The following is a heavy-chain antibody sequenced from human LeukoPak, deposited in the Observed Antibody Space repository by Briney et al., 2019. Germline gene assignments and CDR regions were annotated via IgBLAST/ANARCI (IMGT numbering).Heavy chain of an antibody. CDR2: ISYDGSNK. Sequence: GGSLRLSCAASGFTFSSYGMHWVRQAPGKGLEWVAVISYDGSNKYYADSVKGRFTISRDNSKNTLYLQMNSLRADDTAVYYCARREAYSSGWPFDYWGQGTLVTVSS. D-gene: IGHD6-19*01. CDR3: ARREAYSSGWPFDY. V-gene: IGHV3-30*03. CDR1: GFTFSSYG. J-gene: IGHJ4*02.